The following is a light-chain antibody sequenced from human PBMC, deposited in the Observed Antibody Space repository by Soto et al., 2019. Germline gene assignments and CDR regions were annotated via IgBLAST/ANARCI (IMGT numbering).Light chain of an antibody. J-gene: IGKJ5*01. Sequence: EIVLTQSPATLSLSPGERATLSCRASQSVRNLLAWYQQKPGQAPRLLIYDASHRATGIPARFSGSGSDTDFTLTVSSLESEDFAVYYCQQRSSWPLTFGQGTRLEI. CDR1: QSVRNL. V-gene: IGKV3-11*01. CDR2: DAS. CDR3: QQRSSWPLT.